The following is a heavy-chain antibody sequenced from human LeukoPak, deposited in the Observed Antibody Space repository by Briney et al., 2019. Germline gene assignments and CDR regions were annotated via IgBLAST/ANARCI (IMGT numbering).Heavy chain of an antibody. CDR3: ARAGIGYCSDNTCSPDY. Sequence: ASVKVSCKASGYTFTNNAVNWVRQAPGQGLEWMGWIHTDTGNPTYAQGFTGRFVFSLDTSVTTAYLQINSLKAEDTAVYYCARAGIGYCSDNTCSPDYWGQGTLVTVSS. CDR2: IHTDTGNP. D-gene: IGHD2-15*01. CDR1: GYTFTNNA. J-gene: IGHJ4*02. V-gene: IGHV7-4-1*02.